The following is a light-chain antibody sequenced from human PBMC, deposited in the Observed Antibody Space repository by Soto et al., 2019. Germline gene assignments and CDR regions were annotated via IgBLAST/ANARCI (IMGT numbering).Light chain of an antibody. V-gene: IGKV1-5*03. Sequence: DIQMTQSPSTLSASVGDRVTITCRASESISRWLGWDLQKPGKAPKLLIHKASNLQSGVPSRFSGSCSGTAFTLTISSLQPDDFATYYCQQYASNPITFGGGTNVEI. J-gene: IGKJ4*01. CDR2: KAS. CDR1: ESISRW. CDR3: QQYASNPIT.